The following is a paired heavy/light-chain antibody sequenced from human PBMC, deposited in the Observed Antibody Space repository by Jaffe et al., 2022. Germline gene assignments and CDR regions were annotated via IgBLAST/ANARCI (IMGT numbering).Light chain of an antibody. CDR3: LQYYSTPLT. V-gene: IGKV1-NL1*01. CDR2: SAS. CDR1: QGISNS. Sequence: DIQMTQSPSSLSASVGDRVTITCRASQGISNSLAWYQQKPRQAPKLLLYSASRLESGVPSRFSGGGSGADCTLTISSLQPEDFATYYCLQYYSTPLTFGGGTKVEIK. J-gene: IGKJ4*01.
Heavy chain of an antibody. CDR2: ISYDGSNK. CDR1: GFTFSSYA. Sequence: QVQLVESGGGVVQPGMSLRLSCAASGFTFSSYAMHWVRQAPGKGLEWVAVISYDGSNKYYADSVKGRFTISRDNSKNTLYLQMNSLRAEDTAVYYCAKDIGSGYSSLYYFDYWGQGTLVTVSS. J-gene: IGHJ4*02. V-gene: IGHV3-30*18. CDR3: AKDIGSGYSSLYYFDY. D-gene: IGHD5-12*01.